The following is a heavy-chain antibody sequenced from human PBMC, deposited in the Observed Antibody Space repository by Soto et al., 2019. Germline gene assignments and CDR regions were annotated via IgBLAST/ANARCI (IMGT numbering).Heavy chain of an antibody. CDR3: ARDGDDYGGSLDY. CDR1: GFTFSSYA. J-gene: IGHJ4*02. CDR2: ISYDGSNK. D-gene: IGHD4-17*01. V-gene: IGHV3-30-3*01. Sequence: GGSLRLSCAASGFTFSSYAMHWVRQAPGKGLEWVAVISYDGSNKYYADSVKGRFTISRDNSKNTLYLQMNSLRAEDTAVYYCARDGDDYGGSLDYWGQGTLVTVSS.